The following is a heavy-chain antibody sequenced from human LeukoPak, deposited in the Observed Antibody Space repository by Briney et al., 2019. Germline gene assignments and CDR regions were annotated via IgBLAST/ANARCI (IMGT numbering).Heavy chain of an antibody. CDR3: ACGSGSFYYYYGMDV. Sequence: GQTLSLSCAASGFTFSIYEMNWVRQAPGKGLEWVSYISRSGSTIYYADSVKGRFTISRDNAKNSLYLQMNSLRAEDTAVYYCACGSGSFYYYYGMDVWGKETTVTVSS. J-gene: IGHJ6*04. D-gene: IGHD3-10*01. V-gene: IGHV3-48*03. CDR2: ISRSGSTI. CDR1: GFTFSIYE.